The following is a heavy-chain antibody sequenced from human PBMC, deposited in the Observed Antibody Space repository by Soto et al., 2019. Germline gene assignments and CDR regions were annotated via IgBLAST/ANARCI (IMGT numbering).Heavy chain of an antibody. D-gene: IGHD6-19*01. CDR2: IYPGDSDT. J-gene: IGHJ6*02. CDR3: ATPPFGSGWYGMDV. V-gene: IGHV5-51*01. CDR1: GFNFPTFW. Sequence: GESLKISCKHSGFNFPTFWIGWVRQMPGKGLEWMGIIYPGDSDTRYSPSFQGQVTISADKSISTAYLQWSSLKASDTAMYYCATPPFGSGWYGMDVWGQGTTVTVSS.